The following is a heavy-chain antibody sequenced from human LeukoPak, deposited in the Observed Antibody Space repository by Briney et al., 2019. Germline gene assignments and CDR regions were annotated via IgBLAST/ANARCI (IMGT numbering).Heavy chain of an antibody. CDR1: GGSISNYY. J-gene: IGHJ4*02. CDR3: ARDRYSGSGVFDY. CDR2: IYYSGST. D-gene: IGHD1-26*01. Sequence: SETLSLTCTVSGGSISNYYWGWIRQPPGKGLEWIGSIYYSGSTYYNPSLKSRLTISLDTSNNQFSLKLSSVTAADTAVYYCARDRYSGSGVFDYWGQGTLVTVSS. V-gene: IGHV4-39*07.